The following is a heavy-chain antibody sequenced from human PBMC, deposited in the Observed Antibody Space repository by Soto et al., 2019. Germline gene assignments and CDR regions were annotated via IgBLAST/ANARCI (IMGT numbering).Heavy chain of an antibody. D-gene: IGHD3-22*01. CDR2: ISSNGGRT. CDR1: GFTFSSYA. CDR3: VKGHSSRILYNWFDP. J-gene: IGHJ5*02. V-gene: IGHV3-64D*06. Sequence: GGSLTLSCSASGFTFSSYAMHWVRQAPGKGLEYVSAISSNGGRTYYADSVKARFTISRDNSKNTLYLQMSSLRAEDTAVYYCVKGHSSRILYNWFDPWGQGTLVTVSS.